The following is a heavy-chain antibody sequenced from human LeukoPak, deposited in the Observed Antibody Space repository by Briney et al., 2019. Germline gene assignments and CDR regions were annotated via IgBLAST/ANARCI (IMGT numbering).Heavy chain of an antibody. V-gene: IGHV1-2*02. CDR1: GWTFIDYF. D-gene: IGHD1-26*01. CDR2: SNSKSGGT. CDR3: ALDSANYSPGEY. J-gene: IGHJ4*02. Sequence: GSSVTVSCMSSGWTFIDYFLHGVGQAGGQGRAWVGCSNSKSGGTNYAQKFQGRVTMTRDTSTSTAYMELSRLRYADTAVYYCALDSANYSPGEYWGQGTLVTVSS.